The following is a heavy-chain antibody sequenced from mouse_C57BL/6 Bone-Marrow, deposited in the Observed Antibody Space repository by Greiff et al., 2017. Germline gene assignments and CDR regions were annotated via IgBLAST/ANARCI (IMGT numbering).Heavy chain of an antibody. D-gene: IGHD1-3*01. J-gene: IGHJ2*01. CDR3: ARGGLVGY. Sequence: QVQLQQPGAELVMPGASVKLSCKASGYTFTSYWMHWVKQRPGQGLEWIGEIDPSDSYTNYNQKFKGKSTLTVDKSSSTAYMQLSSLTSEDSAVYYCARGGLVGYWGQGTTLTVSS. CDR1: GYTFTSYW. CDR2: IDPSDSYT. V-gene: IGHV1-69*01.